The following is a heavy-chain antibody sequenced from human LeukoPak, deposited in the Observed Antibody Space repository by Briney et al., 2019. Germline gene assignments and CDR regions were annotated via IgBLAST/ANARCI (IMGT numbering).Heavy chain of an antibody. V-gene: IGHV1-8*01. J-gene: IGHJ5*02. CDR1: GYTFTSYD. CDR2: MNPNSGNT. CDR3: ARGQQYDFWSGNNWFDP. D-gene: IGHD3-3*01. Sequence: ASVKVSCKASGYTFTSYDINWVRQATGQGLEWMGWMNPNSGNTGYAQKFQGRVTMTRNTSISTAYMELSSLRSEDTAVYYCARGQQYDFWSGNNWFDPWGQGTLVTVSS.